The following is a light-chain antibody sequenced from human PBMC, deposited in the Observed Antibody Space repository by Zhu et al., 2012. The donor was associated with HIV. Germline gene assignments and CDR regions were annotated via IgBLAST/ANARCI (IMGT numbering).Light chain of an antibody. CDR3: QQYDSWPPRT. J-gene: IGKJ1*01. CDR2: GAS. CDR1: QSVSSN. Sequence: EIVVTQSPATLSVSPGERATLSCRASQSVSSNLAWYQLKPGQAPRLLIFGASMRATGVPARFSGSGSGTQFTLSISNMQSEDVAVYYCQQYDSWPPRTFGQGDQGGNQT. V-gene: IGKV3-15*01.